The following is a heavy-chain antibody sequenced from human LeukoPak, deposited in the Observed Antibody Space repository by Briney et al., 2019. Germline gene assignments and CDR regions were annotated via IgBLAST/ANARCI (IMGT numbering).Heavy chain of an antibody. V-gene: IGHV4-59*01. Sequence: SETLSLTCTVSGGSISSYYWSWLRQPPGKGLEWIGYIYYSGSTNYNPSLKSRVTISVDTSKNQFSLKLSSVTAADTAVYYCARGPPMTTVTTYYYYYMDVWGKGTTVTVS. CDR3: ARGPPMTTVTTYYYYYMDV. J-gene: IGHJ6*03. D-gene: IGHD4-11*01. CDR1: GGSISSYY. CDR2: IYYSGST.